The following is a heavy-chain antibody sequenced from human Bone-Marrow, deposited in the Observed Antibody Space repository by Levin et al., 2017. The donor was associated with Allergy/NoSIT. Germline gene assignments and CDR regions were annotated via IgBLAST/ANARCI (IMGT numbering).Heavy chain of an antibody. D-gene: IGHD1-7*01. V-gene: IGHV3-7*01. CDR2: IKQDGGQR. Sequence: GESLKISCAASGFTFSNYWMSWVRQAPGKGLEWVANIKQDGGQRFYVGSVKGRFTISRDNAKNSLYLQMNSLKADDTAVYYCARGELRTSGGEDYWGQGTLVTVSS. CDR3: ARGELRTSGGEDY. J-gene: IGHJ4*02. CDR1: GFTFSNYW.